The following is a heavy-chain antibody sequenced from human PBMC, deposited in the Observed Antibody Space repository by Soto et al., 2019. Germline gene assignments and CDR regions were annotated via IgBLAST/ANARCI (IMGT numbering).Heavy chain of an antibody. J-gene: IGHJ4*02. V-gene: IGHV1-46*01. D-gene: IGHD1-26*01. Sequence: ASVKVSCKASGYTFTSYYMQWVRQAPGQGLELMGIINPSGGSTSYAQKFQGRVTMTRDTSTSTVYMELSSLRSQDTAVYYCARDLLPIGARGVGYWGQGTLLAVCS. CDR3: ARDLLPIGARGVGY. CDR2: INPSGGST. CDR1: GYTFTSYY.